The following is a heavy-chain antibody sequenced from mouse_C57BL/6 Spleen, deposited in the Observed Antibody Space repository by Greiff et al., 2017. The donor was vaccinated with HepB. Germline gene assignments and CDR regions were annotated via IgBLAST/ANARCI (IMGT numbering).Heavy chain of an antibody. D-gene: IGHD3-2*02. Sequence: DVKLVESGGDLVKPGGSLKLSCAASGFTFSSYGMSWVRQTPDKRLEWVATISSGGSYTYYPDSVKGRFTISRDNAKNTLYLQMSSLKSEDTAMYYCARHGDSSGYVNYWGQGTSVTVSS. J-gene: IGHJ4*01. CDR3: ARHGDSSGYVNY. CDR2: ISSGGSYT. V-gene: IGHV5-6*02. CDR1: GFTFSSYG.